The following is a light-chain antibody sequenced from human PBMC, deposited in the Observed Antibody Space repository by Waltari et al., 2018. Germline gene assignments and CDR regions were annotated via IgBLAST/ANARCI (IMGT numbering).Light chain of an antibody. V-gene: IGKV3-20*01. CDR2: HAS. CDR3: QKYVNLPAT. J-gene: IGKJ1*01. Sequence: ELVLTQSPRTRPLSPGERTTLSCRASQSVGRFLAWYQQKPGQAPRLLIYHASIRATGIPDRFSGSGSGTDFSLTISGLEPEDFAVYYCQKYVNLPATFGQGTKVEIK. CDR1: QSVGRF.